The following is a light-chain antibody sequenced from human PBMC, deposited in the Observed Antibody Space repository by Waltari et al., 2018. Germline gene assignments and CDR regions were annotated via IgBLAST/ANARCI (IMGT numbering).Light chain of an antibody. V-gene: IGLV1-44*01. Sequence: QSVLTQPPSASGNPGPRVTISCSGGSSNIGSNVVTWYQQFPGTATKLLIYRSSKRPPGVPVRFSGSNSGTSASLAISGLHAEDEADFFCASWDESLNGGVFGGGTKLTVL. J-gene: IGLJ3*02. CDR3: ASWDESLNGGV. CDR1: SSNIGSNV. CDR2: RSS.